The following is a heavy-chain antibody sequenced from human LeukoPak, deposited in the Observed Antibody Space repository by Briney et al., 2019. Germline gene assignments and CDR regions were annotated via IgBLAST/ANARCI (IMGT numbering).Heavy chain of an antibody. D-gene: IGHD2-15*01. J-gene: IGHJ4*02. V-gene: IGHV1-2*02. CDR2: INPNSGGT. CDR1: GYTFTGYY. CDR3: AREVVVAATGFDY. Sequence: ASVKVSCKASGYTFTGYYMHWVRQAPGQGLEWMGWINPNSGGTNYAQKFQGRVTMTRDTSISTVYMELSRLRSDDTAVYYCAREVVVAATGFDYWGQGTLVTVSS.